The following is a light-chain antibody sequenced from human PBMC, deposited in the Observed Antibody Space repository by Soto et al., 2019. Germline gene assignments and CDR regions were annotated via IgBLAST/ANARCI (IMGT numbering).Light chain of an antibody. Sequence: EIVLTQSPATLSLSPGERATLSCRASQSVSSYLAWYQQKPGQAPRLLMYEASNRATGIPARFSGSGSGTDFTLTISGLQSEDFAVYYCQQYNNWPITFGQGTRLEI. CDR3: QQYNNWPIT. V-gene: IGKV3-11*01. CDR1: QSVSSY. J-gene: IGKJ5*01. CDR2: EAS.